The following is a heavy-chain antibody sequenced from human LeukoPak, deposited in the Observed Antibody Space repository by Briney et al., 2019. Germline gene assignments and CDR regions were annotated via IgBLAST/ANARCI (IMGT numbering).Heavy chain of an antibody. CDR3: ARGRGTGYPFDY. V-gene: IGHV4-59*01. CDR1: GGSISSYY. CDR2: IYYSGST. Sequence: SETLSLTCSVSGGSISSYYWSWVRQPPGKGPEWIGYIYYSGSTNYNPSLKSRVTISVEKSKNQFSLKLTSVTAADTAVYYCARGRGTGYPFDYWGQGTLVTVSS. J-gene: IGHJ4*02. D-gene: IGHD3-9*01.